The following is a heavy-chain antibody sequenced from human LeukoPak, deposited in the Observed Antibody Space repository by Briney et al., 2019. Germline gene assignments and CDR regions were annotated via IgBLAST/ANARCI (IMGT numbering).Heavy chain of an antibody. CDR1: GFTFSNAW. CDR3: TSITMIVVVITTSDAFDI. Sequence: GGSLRLSCAASGFTFSNAWMSWVRQAPGKGLEWVGRIKSKTDGGTTDYAAPVKVRFTISRDDSKNTLYLQMNSLKTEDTAVYYCTSITMIVVVITTSDAFDIWGQGTMVTVSS. V-gene: IGHV3-15*01. CDR2: IKSKTDGGTT. J-gene: IGHJ3*02. D-gene: IGHD3-22*01.